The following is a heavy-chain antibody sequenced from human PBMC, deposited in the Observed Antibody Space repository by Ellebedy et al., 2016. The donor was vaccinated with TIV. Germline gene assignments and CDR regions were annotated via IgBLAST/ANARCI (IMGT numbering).Heavy chain of an antibody. Sequence: AASVKVSCKASGYTFTTYVMNWVRRAPGQGLEWMGWINTNTGNPTYAQGFTGRFVFSLDTSVSTAYLQISSLKAEDTAVYYCARSDGSGWEAYFDLWGRGTLVTVSS. CDR3: ARSDGSGWEAYFDL. D-gene: IGHD6-19*01. CDR1: GYTFTTYV. J-gene: IGHJ2*01. CDR2: INTNTGNP. V-gene: IGHV7-4-1*02.